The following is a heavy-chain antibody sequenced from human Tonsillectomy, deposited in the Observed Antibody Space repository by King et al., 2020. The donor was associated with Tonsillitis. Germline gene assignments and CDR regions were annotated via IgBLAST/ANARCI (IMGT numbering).Heavy chain of an antibody. CDR1: GFTLSTYW. CDR2: IKHDGSVK. Sequence: VQLVESGGGLVQPGGSLTLSCAASGFTLSTYWMNWVRQAPGKGLEWVASIKHDGSVKHYVDSLKGRFTISRDNAKTSLYLQMNSLGPEDTAVYYCARGSTGGQETTAYRPFDIWGQGTMVTVSS. CDR3: ARGSTGGQETTAYRPFDI. V-gene: IGHV3-7*03. J-gene: IGHJ3*02. D-gene: IGHD3-16*01.